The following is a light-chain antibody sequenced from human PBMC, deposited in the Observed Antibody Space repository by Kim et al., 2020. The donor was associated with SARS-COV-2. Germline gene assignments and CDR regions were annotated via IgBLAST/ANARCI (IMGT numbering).Light chain of an antibody. J-gene: IGLJ1*01. CDR3: SSYTSSSTYV. Sequence: GQSITTSCTGTSSDLGGYNYVSWYQQHPGKAPKLMIYDVSNRPSGVSNRFSGSKSGNTASLTISGLQAEDEADYYCSSYTSSSTYVFGTGTKVTVL. CDR1: SSDLGGYNY. CDR2: DVS. V-gene: IGLV2-14*03.